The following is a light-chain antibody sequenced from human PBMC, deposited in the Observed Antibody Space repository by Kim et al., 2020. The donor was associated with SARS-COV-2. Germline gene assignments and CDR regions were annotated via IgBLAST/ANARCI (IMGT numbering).Light chain of an antibody. V-gene: IGLV3-21*04. CDR3: QVWNSGSDPWV. CDR1: NIGTNT. CDR2: YDS. Sequence: APGKTASITCGGHNIGTNTVHWYQPKPGQAPVLIIYYDSDRPSGIPERFSGSNSGSTATLTITRVEVGDEADYYCQVWNSGSDPWVFGGGTQLTVL. J-gene: IGLJ3*02.